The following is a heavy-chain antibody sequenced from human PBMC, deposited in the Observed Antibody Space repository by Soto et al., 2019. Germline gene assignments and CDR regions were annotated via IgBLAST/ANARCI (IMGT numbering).Heavy chain of an antibody. V-gene: IGHV3-48*03. CDR2: ISSSGSTI. CDR1: GFTFSSYE. CDR3: ARAMVRGVYGMDV. D-gene: IGHD3-10*01. Sequence: EVQLVESGGGLVQPGGSLRLSCVASGFTFSSYEMNWVRQAPGKGLEWVSYISSSGSTIYYADSVKGRFTISRDNAKNSLYLQMNSLRAEDTAVYYCARAMVRGVYGMDVWGQGTTVTVSS. J-gene: IGHJ6*02.